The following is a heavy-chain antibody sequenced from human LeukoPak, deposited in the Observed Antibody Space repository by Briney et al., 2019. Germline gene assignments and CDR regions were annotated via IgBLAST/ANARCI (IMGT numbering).Heavy chain of an antibody. CDR2: IWYDGSNK. CDR3: AKDLVASGSYIGGFDY. D-gene: IGHD3-10*01. CDR1: GFTFSSYG. J-gene: IGHJ4*02. V-gene: IGHV3-30*02. Sequence: PGGSLRLSCAASGFTFSSYGMHWVRQAPGKGLEWVAVIWYDGSNKYYADSVKGRFTISRENSKNTLYLQMNSLRAEDTAVYYCAKDLVASGSYIGGFDYWGQGTLVTVSS.